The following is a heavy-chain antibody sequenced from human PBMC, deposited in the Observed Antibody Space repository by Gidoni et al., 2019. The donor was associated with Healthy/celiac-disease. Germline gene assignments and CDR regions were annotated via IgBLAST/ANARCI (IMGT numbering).Heavy chain of an antibody. CDR3: AKEGIFGVVIEYYGMDV. V-gene: IGHV3-30*18. Sequence: QVQLVESGGGVVQPGRSLRLSCEASGFTFRSYGMHWVRQAPGKGLEWVAVISYDGSNKYYADSVKGRFTISRDNSKNTLYLQMNSLRAEDTAVYYCAKEGIFGVVIEYYGMDVWGQGTTVTVSS. D-gene: IGHD3-3*01. CDR1: GFTFRSYG. CDR2: ISYDGSNK. J-gene: IGHJ6*02.